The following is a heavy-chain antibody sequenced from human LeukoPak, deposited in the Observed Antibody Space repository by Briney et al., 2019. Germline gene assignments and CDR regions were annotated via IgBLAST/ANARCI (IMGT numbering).Heavy chain of an antibody. Sequence: SVKVSCKASGGTFSSYAISWVRQAPGQGLEWMGRIIPILGIANYAQKFQGRVTITANKSTSTAYMELSSLRSEDTAVYYCARRSYYDILTGPPGGGDAFDIWGQGTMVTVSS. CDR3: ARRSYYDILTGPPGGGDAFDI. CDR1: GGTFSSYA. J-gene: IGHJ3*02. CDR2: IIPILGIA. D-gene: IGHD3-9*01. V-gene: IGHV1-69*04.